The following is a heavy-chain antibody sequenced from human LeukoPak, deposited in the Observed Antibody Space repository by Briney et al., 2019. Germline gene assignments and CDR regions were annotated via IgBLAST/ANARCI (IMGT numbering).Heavy chain of an antibody. CDR2: TYYRSKWYN. D-gene: IGHD5-18*01. Sequence: SQTLSLTCAISGDSVSSNSSAWNWVRQSPSRGLEWLGRTYYRSKWYNDYAVSVKGRITINPDTSKNHFSLQLNSVTPEDTAIYYCARIGYSYGGPWGQGTLVTVSS. CDR1: GDSVSSNSSA. CDR3: ARIGYSYGGP. V-gene: IGHV6-1*01. J-gene: IGHJ5*02.